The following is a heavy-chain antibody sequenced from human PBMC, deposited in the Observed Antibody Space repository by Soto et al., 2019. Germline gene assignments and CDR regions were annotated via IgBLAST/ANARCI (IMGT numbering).Heavy chain of an antibody. V-gene: IGHV4-59*04. CDR3: ARVKVGDLFRFNWFFDL. CDR2: IFHTGST. CDR1: GGSIGSYY. Sequence: SETLSLTCSVSGGSIGSYYWSWIRQPPGKGLEWIAYIFHTGSTFYNSSLKPRVSISVDRSKNQFSLKLKSVTETDTAVYYCARVKVGDLFRFNWFFDLSGRGTLVTVSS. J-gene: IGHJ2*01. D-gene: IGHD3-3*01.